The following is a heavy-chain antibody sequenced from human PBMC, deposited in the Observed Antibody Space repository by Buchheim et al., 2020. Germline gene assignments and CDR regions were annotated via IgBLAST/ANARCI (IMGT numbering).Heavy chain of an antibody. J-gene: IGHJ6*02. Sequence: EVQPVESGGGLVKPGGSLRLSCAASGFTFSSYSMNWVRQAPGKGLEWVSSISSSSSYIYYADSVKGRFTISRDNAKNSMYLQMNSLRAEDTAVYYCASPRIRGGHYGMDVWGQGTT. D-gene: IGHD3-10*01. CDR2: ISSSSSYI. CDR1: GFTFSSYS. V-gene: IGHV3-21*01. CDR3: ASPRIRGGHYGMDV.